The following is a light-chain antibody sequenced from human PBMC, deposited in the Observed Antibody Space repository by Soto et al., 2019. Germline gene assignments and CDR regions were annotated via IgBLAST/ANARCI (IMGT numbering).Light chain of an antibody. CDR1: QSVGSN. CDR2: GAS. J-gene: IGKJ1*01. Sequence: EIVMTQSPATLSMSPVERATLSCRASQSVGSNLAWYQQKPGQAPRLLIYGASTRATDIPVRFSGRGSGTDFTLTISRLEPEDFAVYYCQQYGSSLWTFGQGTKVDI. CDR3: QQYGSSLWT. V-gene: IGKV3-20*01.